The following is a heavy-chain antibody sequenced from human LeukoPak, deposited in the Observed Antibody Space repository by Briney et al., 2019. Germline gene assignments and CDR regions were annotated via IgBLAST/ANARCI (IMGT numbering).Heavy chain of an antibody. CDR3: ARRAPSLDYFDY. D-gene: IGHD6-13*01. J-gene: IGHJ4*02. CDR2: IFRTGTT. V-gene: IGHV4-38-2*02. CDR1: RHSIRISEYY. Sequence: SETLSHTCTVSRHSIRISEYYWDWIRQPPGKGLEWIGNIFRTGTTYYNPSLKSRVTISLDMSKNQFSLEMTSVTAADTALYFCARRAPSLDYFDYWGQGTLVTVSS.